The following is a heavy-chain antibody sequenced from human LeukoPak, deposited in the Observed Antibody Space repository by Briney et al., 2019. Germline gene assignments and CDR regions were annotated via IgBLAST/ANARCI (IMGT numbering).Heavy chain of an antibody. J-gene: IGHJ4*02. CDR3: AKDPSVVVAATVREELYY. CDR1: GFTYNSYA. D-gene: IGHD2-15*01. V-gene: IGHV3-23*01. Sequence: GGCLRLSYAASGFTYNSYAMRCGSDAPGKGLGCGSAIRGSGGGTYYADSAKGRFTISRDNSKNTLYLQMNRLRAEDTAVYYCAKDPSVVVAATVREELYYWGQGTLVTVSS. CDR2: IRGSGGGT.